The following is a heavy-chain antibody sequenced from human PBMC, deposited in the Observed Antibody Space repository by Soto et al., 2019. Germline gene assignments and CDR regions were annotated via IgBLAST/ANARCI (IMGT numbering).Heavy chain of an antibody. V-gene: IGHV3-33*01. CDR3: VRDFGTSNYLFDY. CDR1: GFTFTSYG. Sequence: QVQLVESGGGVVQAGRSLRLSCAPYGFTFTSYGFHWVRQAPGKGLEWLALIWYDGSKTYYTDSVKGRFTISRDDSKNMLYLQMDSLIVDDTAVYFCVRDFGTSNYLFDYWGQGTLVTVSS. J-gene: IGHJ4*02. CDR2: IWYDGSKT. D-gene: IGHD3-9*01.